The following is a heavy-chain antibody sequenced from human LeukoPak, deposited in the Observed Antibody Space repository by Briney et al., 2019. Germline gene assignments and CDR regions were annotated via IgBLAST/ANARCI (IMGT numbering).Heavy chain of an antibody. J-gene: IGHJ5*02. CDR2: LSFGGST. CDR3: AREGLPGLCTSTSCYAVFDP. Sequence: SETLSLTCAVSGGSISSNGYFWGWIRQSPGNGLEWIGSLSFGGSTYYNPSLKSRVTISGDTAKNHVSLKLISVSAADTAVYYCAREGLPGLCTSTSCYAVFDPWGQGTLVTVSS. V-gene: IGHV4-39*02. CDR1: GGSISSNGYF. D-gene: IGHD2-2*01.